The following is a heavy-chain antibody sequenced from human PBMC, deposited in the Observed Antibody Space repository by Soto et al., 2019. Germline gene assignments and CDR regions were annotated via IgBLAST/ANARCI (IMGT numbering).Heavy chain of an antibody. Sequence: QVQLQQSGPGLVKPSQTLSVTCAISGDSVSSNSAAWNWIRQSPSRGLEWLGRTFYRSKWYTDYATYMKRRMAIIQDTYSNPYSLQLNAVTPADTAVYYCARTRAWRDGACDLWGQGTLVSVSS. V-gene: IGHV6-1*01. CDR3: ARTRAWRDGACDL. J-gene: IGHJ5*02. D-gene: IGHD3-16*01. CDR2: TFYRSKWYT. CDR1: GDSVSSNSAA.